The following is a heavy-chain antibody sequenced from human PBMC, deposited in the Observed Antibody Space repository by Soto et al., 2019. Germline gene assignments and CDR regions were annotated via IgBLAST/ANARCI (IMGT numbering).Heavy chain of an antibody. CDR2: TRNRAHSYTT. D-gene: IGHD2-15*01. J-gene: IGHJ4*02. Sequence: EVLLVESGGGLVQPGGSLRLSCAASGFTFSDHFMDWVRQAPGKGLEWVGRTRNRAHSYTTEYAPSVKGRVTISRDDSXNSLYLEMDSLRTEDTAVYYCARTVCAVGCSHFGYWGQGTLVTVSS. CDR1: GFTFSDHF. V-gene: IGHV3-72*01. CDR3: ARTVCAVGCSHFGY.